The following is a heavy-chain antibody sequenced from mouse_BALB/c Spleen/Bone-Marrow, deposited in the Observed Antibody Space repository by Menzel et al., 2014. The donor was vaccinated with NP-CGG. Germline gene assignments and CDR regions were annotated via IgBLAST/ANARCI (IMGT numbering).Heavy chain of an antibody. V-gene: IGHV4-1*02. CDR1: GFDFSSYW. CDR3: ARMGHYGWFAY. Sequence: EVQGVESGGGLVQPGGSLKLSCAASGFDFSSYWMSWVRQAPGNGLEWIGEINPDSNTINYTPSLKDKFIISRDNAKNTLYLKMSKVRSEDTALYYCARMGHYGWFAYWGQGTLVTVSA. D-gene: IGHD1-1*01. J-gene: IGHJ3*01. CDR2: INPDSNTI.